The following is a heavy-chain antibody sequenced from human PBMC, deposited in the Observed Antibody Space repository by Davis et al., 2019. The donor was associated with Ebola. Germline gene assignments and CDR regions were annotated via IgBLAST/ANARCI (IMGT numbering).Heavy chain of an antibody. CDR2: IKQDGSEK. V-gene: IGHV3-7*01. CDR3: AKVITFGGVIVPYFDY. D-gene: IGHD3-16*02. J-gene: IGHJ4*02. CDR1: GFTFSHFW. Sequence: GGSLRLSCAASGFTFSHFWMSWVRQAPGKGLEWVANIKQDGSEKYYVDSVKGRFTISRDNAKNSLYLQMNSLRAEDTAVYYWAKVITFGGVIVPYFDYWGQGTLVTVSS.